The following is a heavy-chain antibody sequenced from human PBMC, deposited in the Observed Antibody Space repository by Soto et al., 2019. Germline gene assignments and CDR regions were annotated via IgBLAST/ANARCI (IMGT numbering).Heavy chain of an antibody. Sequence: EVQLVESGGGLVQPGGSIRLSCAASEFTFAKYYMTWVRQAPGKGPEWVANIKPDGSEQYYVDSVKGRFTISRDNANNSLYLQMNSLRAEDTAVYFCARGNWNYYYGFDVWGQGTTVTVSS. D-gene: IGHD1-20*01. CDR3: ARGNWNYYYGFDV. CDR1: EFTFAKYY. CDR2: IKPDGSEQ. J-gene: IGHJ6*02. V-gene: IGHV3-7*01.